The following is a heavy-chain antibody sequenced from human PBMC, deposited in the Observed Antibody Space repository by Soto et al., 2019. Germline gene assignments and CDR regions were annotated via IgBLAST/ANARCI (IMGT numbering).Heavy chain of an antibody. J-gene: IGHJ5*02. Sequence: SETLSLTCAVYGGSFSGYYWSWIRQPPGKGLEWIGEINHSGSTNYNPSLKSRVTISVDTSKNQFSLKLSSVTAADTAVYYCARGRKGYYGSGSYFRWFDPWGQGTLVTVSS. D-gene: IGHD3-10*01. CDR3: ARGRKGYYGSGSYFRWFDP. CDR1: GGSFSGYY. CDR2: INHSGST. V-gene: IGHV4-34*01.